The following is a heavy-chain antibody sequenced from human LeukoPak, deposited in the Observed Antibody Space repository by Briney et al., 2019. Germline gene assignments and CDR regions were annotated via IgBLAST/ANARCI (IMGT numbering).Heavy chain of an antibody. J-gene: IGHJ5*02. Sequence: ASVKVSCKASGYTFTNYYMHWVRQAPGQGLEWMGIINPSGGSTSCAQKFQGRVTMTRDMSTNTVYMELSSLRSEDTAVYYCARGDGEAASLWENWFDPWGQGTLVTVSS. CDR3: ARGDGEAASLWENWFDP. V-gene: IGHV1-46*01. CDR2: INPSGGST. CDR1: GYTFTNYY. D-gene: IGHD6-13*01.